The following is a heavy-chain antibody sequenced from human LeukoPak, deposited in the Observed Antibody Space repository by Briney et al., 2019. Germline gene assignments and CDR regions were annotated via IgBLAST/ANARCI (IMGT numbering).Heavy chain of an antibody. Sequence: PGGSLRLSCAASGFTFSSYVMNWVRQAPGKGLEWVSSISSSSSYIYYADSVKGRFTISRDNAKNSLYLQMNSLRAEDTAVYYCASLFGGSYQGDRGDDYWGQGTLVTVSS. CDR1: GFTFSSYV. CDR3: ASLFGGSYQGDRGDDY. D-gene: IGHD1-26*01. J-gene: IGHJ4*02. CDR2: ISSSSSYI. V-gene: IGHV3-21*01.